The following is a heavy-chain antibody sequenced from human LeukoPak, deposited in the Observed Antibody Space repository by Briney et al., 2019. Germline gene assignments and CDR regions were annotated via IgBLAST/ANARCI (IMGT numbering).Heavy chain of an antibody. J-gene: IGHJ3*01. CDR1: GASTSAYY. V-gene: IGHV4-59*01. D-gene: IGHD1-26*01. CDR2: SYSGGNA. CDR3: AHSKRGGGYYINAFAV. Sequence: SETLSLTCTVSGASTSAYYWSWIRQPPGKGLEWIGYSYSGGNANYNPSLKSRVTISIDTSENQFSLRLTSVTAADTAIYFCAHSKRGGGYYINAFAVWGLGALVTISS.